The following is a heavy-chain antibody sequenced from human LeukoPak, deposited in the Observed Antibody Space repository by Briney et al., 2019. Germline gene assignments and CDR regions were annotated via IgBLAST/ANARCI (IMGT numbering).Heavy chain of an antibody. J-gene: IGHJ6*03. CDR1: GYTLTELS. CDR3: ARDRAPAIGPQPAYYYYYMDV. Sequence: ASVKVSCKVSGYTLTELSMHWVRQAPGKGLEWMGGFDPEDGETIYAQKFQGRVTMTEDTSTDTAYMELSSLRSEDTAVYYCARDRAPAIGPQPAYYYYYMDVWGKGTTVTVSS. CDR2: FDPEDGET. D-gene: IGHD2-21*02. V-gene: IGHV1-24*01.